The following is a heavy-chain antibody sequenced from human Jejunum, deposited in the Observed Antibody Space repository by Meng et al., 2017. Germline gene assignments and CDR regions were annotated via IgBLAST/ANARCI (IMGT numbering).Heavy chain of an antibody. CDR2: IHSDGSTK. CDR1: GFTFSSSW. CDR3: ARDIPPS. V-gene: IGHV3-74*01. Sequence: EVQLVEFGGGLVQPGGSLRLSCAASGFTFSSSWMHWVRQVPGKGLVWVSRIHSDGSTKSYADSVKGRFSISRDNGKNTLYLQMNSLRAEDTGVYYCARDIPPSWGQGTLVTVSS. J-gene: IGHJ5*02.